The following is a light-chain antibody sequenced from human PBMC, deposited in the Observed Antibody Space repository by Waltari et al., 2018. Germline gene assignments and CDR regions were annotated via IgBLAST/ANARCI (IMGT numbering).Light chain of an antibody. CDR1: SSDHGGYNY. Sequence: QSALTQPPSASGSPGQSVTISCTGTSSDHGGYNYVSWYQQYPDKAPKLIIYEVTKRPSGVPDRFSGSKSGNTASLTVSGLQAEDEADYYCTSYGGSNNFVIFGGGTKLTVL. J-gene: IGLJ2*01. CDR3: TSYGGSNNFVI. CDR2: EVT. V-gene: IGLV2-8*01.